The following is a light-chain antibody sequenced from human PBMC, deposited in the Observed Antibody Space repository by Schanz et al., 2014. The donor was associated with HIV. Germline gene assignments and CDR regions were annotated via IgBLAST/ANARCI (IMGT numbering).Light chain of an antibody. Sequence: EIVLTQSPGRLSLSPGERATLSCRASQSVGGSQLAWFQLKRGQPPRLLIYATSSRAVGVPDRFSGSGSETDFSLTISSLQSEDFVVYYCQHYGDSPRTFGGGTEVDIK. V-gene: IGKV3-20*01. CDR3: QHYGDSPRT. CDR1: QSVGGSQ. J-gene: IGKJ4*01. CDR2: ATS.